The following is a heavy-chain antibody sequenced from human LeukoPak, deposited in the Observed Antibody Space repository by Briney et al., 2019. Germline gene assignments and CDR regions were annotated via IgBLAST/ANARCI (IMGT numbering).Heavy chain of an antibody. J-gene: IGHJ5*02. CDR2: ISSSSSYI. V-gene: IGHV3-21*01. D-gene: IGHD3-3*01. CDR3: ARDSYDFWSGLNWFDP. CDR1: GFTFSSYS. Sequence: GGSLRLSCAASGFTFSSYSMNWVRQAPGKGLEWVSSISSSSSYIYYADSVKGRFTISRDNAKNSLYPQMNSLRAEDTAVYYCARDSYDFWSGLNWFDPWGQGTLVTVSS.